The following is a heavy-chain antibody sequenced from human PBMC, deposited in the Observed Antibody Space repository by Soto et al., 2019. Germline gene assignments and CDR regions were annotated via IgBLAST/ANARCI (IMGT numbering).Heavy chain of an antibody. J-gene: IGHJ4*02. CDR3: AKDHGGTGYSYVFDY. Sequence: GGSLRLSCAASGFTFSSYGMHWVRQAPGKGLEWVAVISYDGSNKYYADSVKGRFTISRDNSKNTLYLQMNSLRAEDTAVYYCAKDHGGTGYSYVFDYWGQGTLVTVSS. CDR1: GFTFSSYG. CDR2: ISYDGSNK. V-gene: IGHV3-30*18. D-gene: IGHD3-9*01.